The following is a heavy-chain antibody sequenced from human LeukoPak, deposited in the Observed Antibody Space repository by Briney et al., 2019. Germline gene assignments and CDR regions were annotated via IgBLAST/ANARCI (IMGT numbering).Heavy chain of an antibody. V-gene: IGHV1-8*01. CDR1: GFTFTSYD. J-gene: IGHJ6*02. CDR2: MNPNNGNT. CDR3: ARAVGATLNYGMDV. Sequence: ASVKVSCKASGFTFTSYDINWVRQASGQGLEWMGWMNPNNGNTGYAQKFQGRVTMTRDTSISTAYMELRGLRSEDTAVYYCARAVGATLNYGMDVWGQGTTVTVSS. D-gene: IGHD1-26*01.